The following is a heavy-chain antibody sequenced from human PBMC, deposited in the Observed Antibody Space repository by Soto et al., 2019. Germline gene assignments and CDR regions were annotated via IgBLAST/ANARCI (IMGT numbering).Heavy chain of an antibody. D-gene: IGHD3-3*02. CDR2: IMPIFRTA. Sequence: QVQVVQSGAEVKKPGSSVTVSCKNSGGTFSTSAISWEREAPGQGLEWMGGIMPIFRTADYAQKFQGRLTITADESASTAYLELSSLRSEDTAVYYCARDKDRAQLGGNYYYIMDVWGQGTTVTVTS. J-gene: IGHJ6*02. CDR3: ARDKDRAQLGGNYYYIMDV. V-gene: IGHV1-69*12. CDR1: GGTFSTSA.